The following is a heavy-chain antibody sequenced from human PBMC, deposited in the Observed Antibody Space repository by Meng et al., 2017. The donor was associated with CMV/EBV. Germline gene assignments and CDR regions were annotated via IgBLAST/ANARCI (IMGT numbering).Heavy chain of an antibody. V-gene: IGHV4-59*01. CDR1: GGSISSYY. CDR3: ARDLPGGWFDP. CDR2: IYYSGST. D-gene: IGHD1-14*01. J-gene: IGHJ5*02. Sequence: GSLRLSCTVSGGSISSYYWSWIRQPPGKGLEWIGYIYYSGSTNYNPSLKSRVIISVDTSKNQFSLKLSSVTAADTAVYYCARDLPGGWFDPWGQGTLVTVSS.